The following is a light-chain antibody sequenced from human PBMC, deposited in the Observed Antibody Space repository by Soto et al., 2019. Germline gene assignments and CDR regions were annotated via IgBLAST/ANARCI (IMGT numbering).Light chain of an antibody. V-gene: IGKV1-39*01. Sequence: DIQMTQSPSSLSASVGDRVTITCRASQSISSYLNWYQQKPGKAPKLLIYAASSLQSGVPSRFSGRGSGTDVPLTISSLQPEDFATYYCQQSYSTPLTFGGGTKVEIK. CDR1: QSISSY. CDR3: QQSYSTPLT. J-gene: IGKJ4*01. CDR2: AAS.